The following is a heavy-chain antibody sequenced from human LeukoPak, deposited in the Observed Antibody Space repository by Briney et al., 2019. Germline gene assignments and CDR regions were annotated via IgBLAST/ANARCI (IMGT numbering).Heavy chain of an antibody. J-gene: IGHJ5*02. V-gene: IGHV1-18*01. CDR3: ARETLDIVVVPAARRGYNWFDP. Sequence: ASVKVSCKASGYTFTSYGISWVRQAPGQGLEWMGWISAYNGNTNYAQKLQGRVTMTTDTSTSTAYMELRSLRSDDTAVYYCARETLDIVVVPAARRGYNWFDPWGQGTLVTVSS. CDR1: GYTFTSYG. CDR2: ISAYNGNT. D-gene: IGHD2-2*01.